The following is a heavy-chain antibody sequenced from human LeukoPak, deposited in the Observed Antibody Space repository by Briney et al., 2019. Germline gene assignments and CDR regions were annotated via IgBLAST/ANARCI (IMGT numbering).Heavy chain of an antibody. J-gene: IGHJ4*02. D-gene: IGHD3-22*01. V-gene: IGHV3-23*01. CDR1: GITLSNYG. Sequence: GGSLRLSCAVSGITLSNYGMSWVRQAPGKGLEWVAGISDSGGRTNYADSVKGRFTISRDNPKNTLYLQMNSLRAEDTAVCFCAKRDVVIRVILVGFHKEAYYFDSWGQGALVTVSS. CDR3: AKRDVVIRVILVGFHKEAYYFDS. CDR2: ISDSGGRT.